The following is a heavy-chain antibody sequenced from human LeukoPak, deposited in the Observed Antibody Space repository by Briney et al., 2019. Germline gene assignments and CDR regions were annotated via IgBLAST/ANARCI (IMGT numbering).Heavy chain of an antibody. Sequence: SETLSLTCTVSGGSISSGDYYWSWIRQPPGKGLEWIGYIYYTGSTYYNPSLKSRVTISVDTSKNQFSLKLSSVTAADTAVYYCARASRDYYGSGSYFDVFDYWGQGTLVTVSS. CDR3: ARASRDYYGSGSYFDVFDY. D-gene: IGHD3-10*01. CDR2: IYYTGST. CDR1: GGSISSGDYY. J-gene: IGHJ4*02. V-gene: IGHV4-30-4*08.